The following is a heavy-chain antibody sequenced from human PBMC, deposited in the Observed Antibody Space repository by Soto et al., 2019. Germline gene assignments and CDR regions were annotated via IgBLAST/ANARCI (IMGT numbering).Heavy chain of an antibody. CDR2: ISGSGGST. CDR1: GFTFSSYA. Sequence: GGSLRLSCAASGFTFSSYAMSWVRQAPGKGLEWVSAISGSGGSTYYADSVKGRFTISRDNSKNTLYLQMNSLRAEDTAVYYCAKDSQPYDVLTGYYKAPFDYWGQGTLVTVSS. CDR3: AKDSQPYDVLTGYYKAPFDY. D-gene: IGHD3-9*01. V-gene: IGHV3-23*01. J-gene: IGHJ4*02.